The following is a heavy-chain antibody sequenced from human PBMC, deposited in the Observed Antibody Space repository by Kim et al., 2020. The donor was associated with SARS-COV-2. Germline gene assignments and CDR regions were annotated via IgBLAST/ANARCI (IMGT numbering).Heavy chain of an antibody. CDR3: AKDPHGYSGYDGLFVLYYFDY. J-gene: IGHJ4*02. V-gene: IGHV3-23*01. CDR1: GFTFSSYA. Sequence: VGSLRLSCAASGFTFSSYAMSWVRQAPGKGLEWVSAISGSGGSTYYADSVKGRFTISRDNSKNTLYLQMNSLRAEDTAVYYCAKDPHGYSGYDGLFVLYYFDYWGQGTLVTVSS. D-gene: IGHD5-12*01. CDR2: ISGSGGST.